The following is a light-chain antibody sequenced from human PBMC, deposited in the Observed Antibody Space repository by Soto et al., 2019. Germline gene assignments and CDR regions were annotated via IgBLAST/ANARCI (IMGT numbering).Light chain of an antibody. V-gene: IGLV1-47*01. J-gene: IGLJ1*01. CDR3: ATWDDSLNDFCV. CDR2: RNN. CDR1: TSNIGSNY. Sequence: QSVLTQPPSASGTPGQGVTISCSGSTSNIGSNYVYWYQQLPGTAPKLLIYRNNQRPSGVPDRFSGSKSGTSASLAISGLRSDDEADYFCATWDDSLNDFCVFGTGTKVTVL.